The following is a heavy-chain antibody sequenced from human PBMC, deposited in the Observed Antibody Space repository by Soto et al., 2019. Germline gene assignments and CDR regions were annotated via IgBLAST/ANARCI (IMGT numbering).Heavy chain of an antibody. CDR2: IYHSGST. Sequence: SETLSLTCSVCGDSMSSGGYYWSWIRQQPGKGLEWIGYIYHSGSTYYNPSLKSRVSISVDTSKSQFSLRLTSVTAADTAVYYCARTGYSDYDFGYWGQGTQVTVSS. D-gene: IGHD5-12*01. J-gene: IGHJ4*02. CDR3: ARTGYSDYDFGY. V-gene: IGHV4-31*03. CDR1: GDSMSSGGYY.